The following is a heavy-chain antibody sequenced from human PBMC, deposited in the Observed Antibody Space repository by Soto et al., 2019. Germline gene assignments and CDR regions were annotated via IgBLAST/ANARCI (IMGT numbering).Heavy chain of an antibody. J-gene: IGHJ2*01. Sequence: QVQLVESGGGVVQPGRSLRLSCAASGFTFSSYGMHWVRQAPGKGLEWVAVIWYDGSNKYYADSVKGRFTISRDNSKNTLYLQMNNMRAEDTVVYYCAGGVYGCTNGVCDQGWYFDLWGRGTLVTVSS. CDR1: GFTFSSYG. D-gene: IGHD2-8*01. CDR2: IWYDGSNK. CDR3: AGGVYGCTNGVCDQGWYFDL. V-gene: IGHV3-33*01.